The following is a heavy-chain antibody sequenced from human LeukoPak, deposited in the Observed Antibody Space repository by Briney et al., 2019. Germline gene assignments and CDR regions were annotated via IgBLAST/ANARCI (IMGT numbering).Heavy chain of an antibody. D-gene: IGHD3-22*01. J-gene: IGHJ3*02. CDR3: ARDPGYYYDTPDAFDI. V-gene: IGHV3-21*01. CDR1: GFTFSSYS. Sequence: PGGSLRLSCAASGFTFSSYSMNWVRQAPGKGLEWVSSISSSSSYIYYADSVKGRFTISRDNAKNSLYLQMNSLRDEDTAVYYCARDPGYYYDTPDAFDIWGQGTMVTVSS. CDR2: ISSSSSYI.